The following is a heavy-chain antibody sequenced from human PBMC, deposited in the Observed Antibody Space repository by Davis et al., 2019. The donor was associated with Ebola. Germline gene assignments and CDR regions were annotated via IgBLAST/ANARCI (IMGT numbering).Heavy chain of an antibody. CDR2: ISYDGSNK. V-gene: IGHV3-30*03. CDR1: GFTFSSYG. Sequence: GESLKISCAASGFTFSSYGMHWVRQAPGKGLEWVAVISYDGSNKYYADSVKGRFTISRDNSKNTLYLQMNSLRAEDTAVYYCARVNGGQWFDYWGQGTLVTVSS. J-gene: IGHJ4*02. CDR3: ARVNGGQWFDY. D-gene: IGHD6-19*01.